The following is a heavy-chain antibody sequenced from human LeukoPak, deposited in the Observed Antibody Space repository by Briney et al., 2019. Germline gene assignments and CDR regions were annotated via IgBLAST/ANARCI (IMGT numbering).Heavy chain of an antibody. D-gene: IGHD2-2*01. CDR2: IYYSGST. CDR3: ARLPARRGECSSTSCYGAYYMDV. CDR1: GYSISNNYY. V-gene: IGHV4-38-2*02. J-gene: IGHJ6*03. Sequence: SETLSLTCTVSGYSISNNYYWGWLRPPPGEGLEWIGNIYYSGSTYYNPSLKSRVTISVDTSKNQFSLKLSSVTAADTAVYYCARLPARRGECSSTSCYGAYYMDVWGKGTTVNVSS.